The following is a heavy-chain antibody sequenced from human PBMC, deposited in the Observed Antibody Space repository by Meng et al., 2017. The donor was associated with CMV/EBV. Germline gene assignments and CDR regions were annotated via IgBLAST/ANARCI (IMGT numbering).Heavy chain of an antibody. D-gene: IGHD1-26*01. CDR3: ARSVGELPVYYYGMDV. V-gene: IGHV3-11*01. J-gene: IGHJ6*02. Sequence: GESLKISCAASGFTFSDYYMSWIRQAPGKGLEWVSYISSSGSTIYYADSVKGRFTISRDNAKNSLYLQMNSLRAEDTAVYYCARSVGELPVYYYGMDVWGQGTTVTVSS. CDR1: GFTFSDYY. CDR2: ISSSGSTI.